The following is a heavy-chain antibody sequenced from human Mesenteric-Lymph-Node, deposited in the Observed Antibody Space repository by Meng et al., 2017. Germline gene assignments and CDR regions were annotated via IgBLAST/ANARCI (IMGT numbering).Heavy chain of an antibody. D-gene: IGHD2-21*02. CDR2: ISSSSSYI. J-gene: IGHJ5*02. CDR3: ARDSVVVVTAVFERGWFDP. V-gene: IGHV3-21*01. Sequence: GESLKISCAASGFTFSSYSMNWVRQAPGKGLEWVSSISSSSSYIYYADSVKGRFTISRDNAKNSLYLQMNSLRAEDTAVYYCARDSVVVVTAVFERGWFDPWGQGTLVTVSS. CDR1: GFTFSSYS.